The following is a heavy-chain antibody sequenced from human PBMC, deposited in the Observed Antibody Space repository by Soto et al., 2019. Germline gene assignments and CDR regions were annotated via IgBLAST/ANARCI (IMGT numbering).Heavy chain of an antibody. CDR1: VFTVSNAW. CDR3: TTVIPKVKWELGP. J-gene: IGHJ5*02. Sequence: GSLRLSCVASVFTVSNAWMSWVRQAPGKGLEWVGRIKSKTDGGTRDYAGPVKGRFTISRDDPKNTLYLQMKSLKTEDTAVYYCTTVIPKVKWELGPWGRGTLVTVSS. CDR2: IKSKTDGGTR. D-gene: IGHD1-26*01. V-gene: IGHV3-15*05.